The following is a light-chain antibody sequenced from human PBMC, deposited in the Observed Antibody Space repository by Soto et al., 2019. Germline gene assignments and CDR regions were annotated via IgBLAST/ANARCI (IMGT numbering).Light chain of an antibody. CDR3: QQLNSYPLT. CDR2: AAS. Sequence: DIQLTQSPSFLSASVGDRVTITCRASQGISSYLAWYQQKPGKAPKLLIYAASTLQSGVPSRFSGSGSGTEFTLTISILRPEDFATYYCQQLNSYPLTFGGGTKVEIK. CDR1: QGISSY. V-gene: IGKV1-9*01. J-gene: IGKJ4*01.